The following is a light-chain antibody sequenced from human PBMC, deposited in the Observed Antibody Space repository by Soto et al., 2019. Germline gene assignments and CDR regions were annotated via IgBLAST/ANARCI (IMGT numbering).Light chain of an antibody. J-gene: IGLJ1*01. CDR2: EVS. Sequence: QSALTQPASVSGSPGQSITVSCTGTSSDVGGYNYVSWYQQHPGKAPKLMIYEVSNRPSGVSNRFSGSKSGNTASLPISGLQAEDEAEYYCSSYTSSSTLVFGTGTKLTVL. CDR1: SSDVGGYNY. CDR3: SSYTSSSTLV. V-gene: IGLV2-14*01.